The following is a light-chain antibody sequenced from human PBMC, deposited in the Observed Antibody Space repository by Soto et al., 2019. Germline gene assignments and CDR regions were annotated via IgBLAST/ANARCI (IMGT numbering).Light chain of an antibody. J-gene: IGKJ1*01. V-gene: IGKV1-5*01. CDR1: QSISTW. CDR3: QHWT. CDR2: DAS. Sequence: DFQMTQSPSTLSASVGDRVTITCRASQSISTWLAWYQQKPGKAPKLLIYDASTLESGVPSRFSGSGSGTEFTLTISSLQPDDFATYYCQHWTFGQGTKVEIK.